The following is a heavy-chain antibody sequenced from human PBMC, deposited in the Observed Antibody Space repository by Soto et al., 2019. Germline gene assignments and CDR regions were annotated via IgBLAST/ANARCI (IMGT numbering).Heavy chain of an antibody. CDR2: ISAYNGYT. CDR1: GYTFITYG. V-gene: IGHV1-18*01. CDR3: ARAYCGGDCSSEYFDY. D-gene: IGHD2-21*02. Sequence: GASVKVSCKASGYTFITYGITWVRQAPGQGLEWMGWISAYNGYTNYAQKLQGRVTMTTDTSTSTAYMELRSLRSDDTAVYYCARAYCGGDCSSEYFDYWGQGTLVTVSS. J-gene: IGHJ4*02.